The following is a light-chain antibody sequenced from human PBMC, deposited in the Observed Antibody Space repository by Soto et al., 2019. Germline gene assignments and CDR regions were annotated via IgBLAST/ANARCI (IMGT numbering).Light chain of an antibody. CDR3: SSYISSSTRV. CDR2: DVS. V-gene: IGLV2-14*01. Sequence: QSVLTQPASVSGSPGQSITISCTGTSSDVGGYNYVSWYQQYPGKAPKLMIYDVSNRPSGVSNRFSGSKSGNTASLTISGLQAEDEADYYCSSYISSSTRVFGGGTKVTVL. CDR1: SSDVGGYNY. J-gene: IGLJ2*01.